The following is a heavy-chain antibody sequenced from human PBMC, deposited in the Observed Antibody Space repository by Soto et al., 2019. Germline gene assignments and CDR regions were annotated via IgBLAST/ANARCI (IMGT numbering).Heavy chain of an antibody. CDR1: GFTFSNSG. CDR2: ITSNGGST. V-gene: IGHV3-64*01. J-gene: IGHJ4*02. Sequence: EVQLVESGGGLVQPGGSLRLSCAASGFTFSNSGMHWVRQTPGKGLEYVSAITSNGGSTYYASSVKGRFTISRDNSKNTLYLQMGSLRAEDMALYYCARGRSSLDSWGQGTLVTVSS. CDR3: ARGRSSLDS.